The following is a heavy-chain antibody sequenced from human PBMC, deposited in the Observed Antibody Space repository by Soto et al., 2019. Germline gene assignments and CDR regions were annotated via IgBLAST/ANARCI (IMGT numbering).Heavy chain of an antibody. Sequence: EVQLLESGGGLVQPGGSLRLSCAASGFTFSSYAMSWVRQVPGEGLEWVSAISGSGGSTYYADSVKGRFTISRDNSKNTLYLQMSSLRAEDTAVYYCVLWPPYYFDYWGQGTLVTVSS. CDR3: VLWPPYYFDY. CDR1: GFTFSSYA. V-gene: IGHV3-23*01. CDR2: ISGSGGST. D-gene: IGHD3-10*01. J-gene: IGHJ4*02.